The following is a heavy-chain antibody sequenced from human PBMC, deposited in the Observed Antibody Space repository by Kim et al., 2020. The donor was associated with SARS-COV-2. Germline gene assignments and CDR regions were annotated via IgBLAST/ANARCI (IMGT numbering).Heavy chain of an antibody. D-gene: IGHD1-26*01. Sequence: YYADSGKGRFTNSRDKSKNTLYLQMNSLRAEDTAVYYCAKGELRYYGMDVWGQGTTVTVSS. J-gene: IGHJ6*02. CDR3: AKGELRYYGMDV. V-gene: IGHV3-53*01.